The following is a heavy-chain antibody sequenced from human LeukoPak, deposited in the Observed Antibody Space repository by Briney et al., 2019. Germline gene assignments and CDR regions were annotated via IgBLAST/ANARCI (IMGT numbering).Heavy chain of an antibody. D-gene: IGHD2-2*01. J-gene: IGHJ6*02. Sequence: SETLSLTCTVSGGSISSYYWSWIRQPPGKGLEWIGYIYYSGSTNYNPSLKSRVIISVDTSKNQFSLKLSSVTAADTAVYYCAGTFGYCSSTSCYSDRYGMDVWGQGTTVTVSS. CDR3: AGTFGYCSSTSCYSDRYGMDV. V-gene: IGHV4-59*01. CDR2: IYYSGST. CDR1: GGSISSYY.